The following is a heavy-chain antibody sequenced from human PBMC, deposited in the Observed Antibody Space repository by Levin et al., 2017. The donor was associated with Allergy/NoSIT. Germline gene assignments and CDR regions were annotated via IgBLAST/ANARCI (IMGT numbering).Heavy chain of an antibody. V-gene: IGHV5-51*01. CDR3: ARLQQDDYVWGSYRDTPFHAFDI. CDR1: GYSFTTYW. Sequence: KVSCKGSGYSFTTYWIGWVRQMPGKGLEWMGIIYPGDSDTTYSPSLQGQVSISTDKSISTAYLQWSSLKASDTAMYYCARLQQDDYVWGSYRDTPFHAFDIWGQGTMVTVSS. CDR2: IYPGDSDT. J-gene: IGHJ3*02. D-gene: IGHD3-16*02.